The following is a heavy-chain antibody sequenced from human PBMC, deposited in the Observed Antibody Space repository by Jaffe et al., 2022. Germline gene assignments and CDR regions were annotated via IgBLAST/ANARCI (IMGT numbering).Heavy chain of an antibody. CDR3: ALMAGWPRNVYWYFDL. V-gene: IGHV4-59*01. D-gene: IGHD6-19*01. J-gene: IGHJ2*01. CDR2: IYYSGST. Sequence: QVQLQESGPGLVKPSETLSLTCTVSGGSISSYYWSWIRQPPGKGLEWIGYIYYSGSTNYNPSLKSRVTISVDTSKNQFSLKLSSVTAADTAVYYCALMAGWPRNVYWYFDLWGRGTLVTVSS. CDR1: GGSISSYY.